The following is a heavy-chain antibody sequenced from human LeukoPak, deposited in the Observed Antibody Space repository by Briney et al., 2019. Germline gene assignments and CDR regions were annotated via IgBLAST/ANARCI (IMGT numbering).Heavy chain of an antibody. V-gene: IGHV3-30*18. J-gene: IGHJ4*02. CDR1: GFTFSSYG. CDR3: AKSNPADY. Sequence: GGSLRLSCAASGFTFSSYGMHLVRQAPGRGLGWVTVISSDGSDKYYADSVKGRFIVSRDNSKNTLYLQMTSLRAEDTAIYYCAKSNPADYWGQGTLVTVSS. CDR2: ISSDGSDK.